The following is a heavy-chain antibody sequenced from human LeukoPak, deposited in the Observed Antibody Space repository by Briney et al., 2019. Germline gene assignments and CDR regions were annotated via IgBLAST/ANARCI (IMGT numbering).Heavy chain of an antibody. V-gene: IGHV4-34*01. CDR3: ARARGRAGSGPQSVYFDY. J-gene: IGHJ4*02. D-gene: IGHD1-14*01. Sequence: SETLSLTCAVYGGSFSGYYWSWIRQPPGKGLEWIGEINHSGSTYYNPSLKSRVTISVDTSKNQFSLKLSSVTAADTAVYYCARARGRAGSGPQSVYFDYWGQGTLVTVSS. CDR2: INHSGST. CDR1: GGSFSGYY.